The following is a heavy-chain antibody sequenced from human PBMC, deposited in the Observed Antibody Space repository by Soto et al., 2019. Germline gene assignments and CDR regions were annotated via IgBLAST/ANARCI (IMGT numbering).Heavy chain of an antibody. CDR1: GFPCYPYV. J-gene: IGHJ4*02. Sequence: WGSHRPSRIASGFPCYPYVMARVRQAPGKGLEWVAAIRSNTAVTHYADSMRDRFTISRVNSANTIFLQMNSLRVEDSAVYFCAKASDGGWPYYFDSWGQGALVTVSS. D-gene: IGHD2-15*01. CDR3: AKASDGGWPYYFDS. V-gene: IGHV3-23*01. CDR2: IRSNTAVT.